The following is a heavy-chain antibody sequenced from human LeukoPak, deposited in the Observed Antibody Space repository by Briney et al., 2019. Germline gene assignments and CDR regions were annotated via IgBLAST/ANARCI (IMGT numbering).Heavy chain of an antibody. CDR3: ARDTPRIAAAGRLGFEY. CDR1: GYTFTSYG. Sequence: GASVKVSCKASGYTFTSYGISWVRQAPGQGLEWMGWIGAYNGNTNYAQKLQGRVTMTTDTSTSTAYMELRSLRSDDTAVYYCARDTPRIAAAGRLGFEYWGQGTLVTVSS. D-gene: IGHD6-13*01. J-gene: IGHJ4*02. V-gene: IGHV1-18*01. CDR2: IGAYNGNT.